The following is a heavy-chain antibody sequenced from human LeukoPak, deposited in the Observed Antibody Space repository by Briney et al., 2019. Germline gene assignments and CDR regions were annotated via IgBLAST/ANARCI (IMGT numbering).Heavy chain of an antibody. CDR1: GFTFDDYA. Sequence: GRSLRLSCAASGFTFDDYAMHWVRQAPGKGLEWVSGISWNSGSIGYADSVKGRFTISRDNAKNSLYLQVNSLRAEDTALYYCAKVMGRDGPSYGMDVWGQGTTVTVSS. D-gene: IGHD3-10*01. CDR3: AKVMGRDGPSYGMDV. J-gene: IGHJ6*02. CDR2: ISWNSGSI. V-gene: IGHV3-9*01.